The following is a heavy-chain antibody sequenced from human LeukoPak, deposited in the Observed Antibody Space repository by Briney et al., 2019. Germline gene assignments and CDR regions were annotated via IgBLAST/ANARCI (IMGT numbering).Heavy chain of an antibody. V-gene: IGHV3-7*01. Sequence: GGSLRLSCAASGFTFSNYWLTWVRQAPGKGLEWVANIKHDGSDQYYLDSVKGRFTISRDNAKDSLYLQMNSLRAEDTAVYYCVGDTSHYDFWSGYSYYFDYWGQGTLVTVSS. CDR3: VGDTSHYDFWSGYSYYFDY. D-gene: IGHD3-3*01. CDR1: GFTFSNYW. J-gene: IGHJ4*02. CDR2: IKHDGSDQ.